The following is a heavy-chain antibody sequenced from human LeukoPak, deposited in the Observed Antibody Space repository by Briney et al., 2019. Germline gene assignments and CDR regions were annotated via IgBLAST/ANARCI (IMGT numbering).Heavy chain of an antibody. Sequence: PGGSLRLSCAASGFTFSSYGMHWVRQAPGKGLEWVAFIRYDGSNKYYADSVKGRFTISRDNSKNTLYLQMNSLRAEDTAVYYCAKGLGYCSGGSCSRDSIYWGQGTLVTVSS. CDR1: GFTFSSYG. V-gene: IGHV3-30*02. CDR3: AKGLGYCSGGSCSRDSIY. J-gene: IGHJ4*02. D-gene: IGHD2-15*01. CDR2: IRYDGSNK.